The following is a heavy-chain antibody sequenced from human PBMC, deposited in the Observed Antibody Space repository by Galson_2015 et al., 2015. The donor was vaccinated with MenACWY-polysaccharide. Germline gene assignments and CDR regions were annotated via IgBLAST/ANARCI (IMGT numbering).Heavy chain of an antibody. D-gene: IGHD1-26*01. Sequence: SETLSLTCSVSGASMTTFFWTWLRQPPGKGLEWIGYTFHRGSSNYNPSLQSRATMSVDGSKRQFSLKLTSVTAADAAVYYCAPIPSDCGRDFGSAVPFWGQGTVVAVSS. CDR3: APIPSDCGRDFGSAVPF. V-gene: IGHV4-59*01. CDR2: TFHRGSS. CDR1: GASMTTFF. J-gene: IGHJ3*01.